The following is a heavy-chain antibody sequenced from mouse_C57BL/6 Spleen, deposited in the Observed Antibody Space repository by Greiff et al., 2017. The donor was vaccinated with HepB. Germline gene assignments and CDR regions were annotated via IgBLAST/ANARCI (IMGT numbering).Heavy chain of an antibody. Sequence: VQLQQSDAELVKPGASVKISCKVSGYTFTDHTIHWMKQRPEQGLEWIGYIYPRDGSTKYNEKFKGKATLTADKSSSTAYMQLNSLTSEDSAVYFCAREGWLLRGYYAMDYWGQGTSVTVSS. CDR1: GYTFTDHT. CDR3: AREGWLLRGYYAMDY. D-gene: IGHD2-3*01. J-gene: IGHJ4*01. CDR2: IYPRDGST. V-gene: IGHV1-78*01.